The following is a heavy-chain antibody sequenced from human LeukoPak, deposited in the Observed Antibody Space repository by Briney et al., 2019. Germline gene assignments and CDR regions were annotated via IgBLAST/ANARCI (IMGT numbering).Heavy chain of an antibody. J-gene: IGHJ4*02. D-gene: IGHD5-18*01. CDR1: GGSISSSNW. CDR2: INHSGST. V-gene: IGHV4-4*02. Sequence: SGTLSLTCAVSGGSISSSNWWSWVRQPPGKGLEWIGEINHSGSTNYNPSLKSRVTISVDTSKNQFSLKLSSVTAADTAVYYCARGRSTWIQLSYWGQGTLVTVSS. CDR3: ARGRSTWIQLSY.